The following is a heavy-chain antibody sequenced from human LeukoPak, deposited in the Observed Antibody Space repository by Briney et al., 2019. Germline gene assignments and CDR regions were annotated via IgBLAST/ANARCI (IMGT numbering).Heavy chain of an antibody. CDR2: IYHSGNT. D-gene: IGHD4-17*01. CDR3: ARAGYGDSDFDY. J-gene: IGHJ4*02. Sequence: SETLSLTCTVSGYSISNSYYWGWIRQPPGKGLEWIGSIYHSGNTYYNPSLKSRVTISVDTSRNQFSLKLSSVTAADTAVYYCARAGYGDSDFDYWGQGTLVTVSS. V-gene: IGHV4-38-2*02. CDR1: GYSISNSYY.